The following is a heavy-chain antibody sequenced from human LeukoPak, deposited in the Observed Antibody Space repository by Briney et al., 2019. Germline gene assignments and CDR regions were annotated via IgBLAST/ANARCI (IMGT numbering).Heavy chain of an antibody. D-gene: IGHD3-10*01. Sequence: GGSLRLSCAASGFTFGSYGMHWVRQAPGKGLEWVGVISHNGNNNFYSDPVKRRFTIFKDNSNDILYLQITRPGAEDTAQYYCAIATNPGSGNHSSSAIYSLGPGNLVTVSS. CDR1: GFTFGSYG. CDR3: AIATNPGSGNHSSSAIYS. J-gene: IGHJ4*02. V-gene: IGHV3-30*03. CDR2: ISHNGNNN.